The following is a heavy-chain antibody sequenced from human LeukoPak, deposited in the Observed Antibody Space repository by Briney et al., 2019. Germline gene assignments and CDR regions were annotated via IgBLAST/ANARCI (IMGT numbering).Heavy chain of an antibody. CDR3: ARGVSARGAFDI. V-gene: IGHV4-30-2*01. J-gene: IGHJ3*02. D-gene: IGHD6-6*01. Sequence: SETLSLTCAVSGDSISSGGYSWSWIRQPPVKGLEWIGYIYQSGTTYYNPSLKSRVTISVDTSKNQFSLKLSSVTAADTAVYYCARGVSARGAFDIWGQGTMVTVSS. CDR1: GDSISSGGYS. CDR2: IYQSGTT.